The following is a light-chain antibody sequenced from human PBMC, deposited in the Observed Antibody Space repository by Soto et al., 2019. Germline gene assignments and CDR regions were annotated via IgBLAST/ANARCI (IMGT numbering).Light chain of an antibody. CDR1: QGVRSD. CDR3: QQYGSSLIP. V-gene: IGKV3-20*01. CDR2: CAS. J-gene: IGKJ5*01. Sequence: EIVLTQSPYTVSVSPGDRSTLSCRASQGVRSDLAWYQQKAGQSPRLLIYCASSRATGIPYRFSGSGSGTDFTLTISRLEPEDFAVYYCQQYGSSLIPFGQGTRRE.